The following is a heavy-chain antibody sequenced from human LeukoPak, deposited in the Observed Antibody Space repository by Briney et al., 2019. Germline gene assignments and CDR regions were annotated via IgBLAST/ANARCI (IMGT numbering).Heavy chain of an antibody. V-gene: IGHV1-2*02. J-gene: IGHJ4*02. CDR2: INPHSGGT. CDR3: ARDVGEYCSSTNCYASHY. Sequence: EASVKVSCKASGYTFTGYYIHWVRQAPGQGLEWMGWINPHSGGTNYAQKFQGGVTMTRDTSITTAYMELSSLRSDDTDVYYCARDVGEYCSSTNCYASHYWGQGTLVTVSS. D-gene: IGHD2-2*01. CDR1: GYTFTGYY.